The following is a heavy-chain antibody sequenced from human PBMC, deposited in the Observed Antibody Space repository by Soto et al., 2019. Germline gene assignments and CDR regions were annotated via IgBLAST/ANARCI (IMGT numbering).Heavy chain of an antibody. Sequence: ASVKVSCKASGGTFSSYAISWVRQAPGQGLEWMGGIIPIFGTANYAQKFQGRVTITADESTSTAYMELSSLRSEDTAVYYCARSMVRGVIITDYYYYGMDVWG. V-gene: IGHV1-69*13. CDR2: IIPIFGTA. D-gene: IGHD3-10*01. CDR3: ARSMVRGVIITDYYYYGMDV. J-gene: IGHJ6*02. CDR1: GGTFSSYA.